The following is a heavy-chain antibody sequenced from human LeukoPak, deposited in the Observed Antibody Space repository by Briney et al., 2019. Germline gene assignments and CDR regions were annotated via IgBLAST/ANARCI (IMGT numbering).Heavy chain of an antibody. CDR3: ARDGTGYDAFDI. D-gene: IGHD1-7*01. J-gene: IGHJ3*02. Sequence: ASVKVSCKASGYTFTGYYMHWVRQAPGQGLGWMGWINPNSGGTNYAQKFQGRVTMTRDTSISTAYMELSRLRSDDTAVYYCARDGTGYDAFDIWGQGTMVTVSS. V-gene: IGHV1-2*02. CDR2: INPNSGGT. CDR1: GYTFTGYY.